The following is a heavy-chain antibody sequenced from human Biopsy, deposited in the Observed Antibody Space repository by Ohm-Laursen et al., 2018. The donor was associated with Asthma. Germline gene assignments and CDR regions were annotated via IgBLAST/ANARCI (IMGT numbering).Heavy chain of an antibody. CDR3: ARGFRDISMAVLVITSDQMHFDY. CDR2: IYYSGET. D-gene: IGHD3-22*01. Sequence: TLSLTCAVSGASITTSPSYWSWLRLLPGKGLEWIGCIYYSGETFFNPSLKNPLFMSLDSSKNQFSLKLTSVTAADTAVYYCARGFRDISMAVLVITSDQMHFDYWGQGALVSVSS. V-gene: IGHV4-31*11. CDR1: GASITTSPSY. J-gene: IGHJ4*02.